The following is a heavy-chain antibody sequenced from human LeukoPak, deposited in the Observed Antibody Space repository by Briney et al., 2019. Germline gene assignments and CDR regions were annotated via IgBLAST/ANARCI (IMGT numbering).Heavy chain of an antibody. Sequence: PGGSLRLSCAASGFTFSSYGMHWVRQAPGKGLEWVAVISYDGSNKYYADSVKGRFTISRDNSKNTLYLQVNSLRAEDTAVYYCAKDAEGYSYGLDYYDSSGYYYFDYWGQGTLVTVSS. D-gene: IGHD3-22*01. CDR2: ISYDGSNK. CDR3: AKDAEGYSYGLDYYDSSGYYYFDY. CDR1: GFTFSSYG. J-gene: IGHJ4*02. V-gene: IGHV3-30*18.